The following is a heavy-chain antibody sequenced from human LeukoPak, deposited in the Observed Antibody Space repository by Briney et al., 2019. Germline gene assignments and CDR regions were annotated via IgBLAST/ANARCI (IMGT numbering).Heavy chain of an antibody. Sequence: SETLSPTCSVSGGSISSGGFYWSWIRQHPGKGLEWIGHVHYSGTTYYTPSLKSRVTISVDTSKSQFSLKLTSVTAADTAVYYCARGWRYNFDHWGQGTLVTVSS. V-gene: IGHV4-31*03. J-gene: IGHJ4*02. CDR1: GGSISSGGFY. CDR3: ARGWRYNFDH. D-gene: IGHD2-15*01. CDR2: VHYSGTT.